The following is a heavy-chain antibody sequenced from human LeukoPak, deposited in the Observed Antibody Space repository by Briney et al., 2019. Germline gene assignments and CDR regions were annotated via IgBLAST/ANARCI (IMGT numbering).Heavy chain of an antibody. CDR2: IIPMVGIA. CDR1: GGTFSSYA. J-gene: IGHJ4*02. D-gene: IGHD1-26*01. Sequence: GASVKVSCKASGGTFSSYAISWVRQAPRQGLEWMGRIIPMVGIANYVQKFQGRLTITADKSTSTAYMELSSLRSEDTAVYYCARASDSGTYLLGYWGQGTRVTVSS. CDR3: ARASDSGTYLLGY. V-gene: IGHV1-69*04.